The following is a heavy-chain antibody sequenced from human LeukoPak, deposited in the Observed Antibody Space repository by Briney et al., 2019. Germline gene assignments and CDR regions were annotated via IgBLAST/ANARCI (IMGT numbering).Heavy chain of an antibody. J-gene: IGHJ5*02. Sequence: SETLSLTCTVSGGSISSYYWSWIRQPPGKGLEWVGYIYYSGSTDYRPSLRSRVTMSVDTSKSQFSLKLSSVTAADTAVYYCARSMWELDVFDPWGQGTLVTVSS. D-gene: IGHD1-26*01. V-gene: IGHV4-59*01. CDR2: IYYSGST. CDR1: GGSISSYY. CDR3: ARSMWELDVFDP.